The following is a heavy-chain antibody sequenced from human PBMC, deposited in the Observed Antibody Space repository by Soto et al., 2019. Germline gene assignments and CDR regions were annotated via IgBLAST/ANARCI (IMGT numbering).Heavy chain of an antibody. V-gene: IGHV4-39*01. D-gene: IGHD3-9*01. CDR3: ERHSTWLFLSDY. Sequence: QLQLQESGPGLVKPSETLSLTCTVSGGSISNSNYYWDWIRQPPGKGLEWIGSIYYTGNTYYNPSLKSRVTVSVDTSKNQFSLILGSVTAADTAVYFCERHSTWLFLSDYWGQGTLVTVSS. CDR1: GGSISNSNYY. CDR2: IYYTGNT. J-gene: IGHJ4*02.